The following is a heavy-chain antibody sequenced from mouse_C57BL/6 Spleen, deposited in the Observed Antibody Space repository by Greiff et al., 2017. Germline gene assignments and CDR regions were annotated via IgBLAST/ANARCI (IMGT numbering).Heavy chain of an antibody. V-gene: IGHV1-20*01. D-gene: IGHD1-1*02. CDR2: INPYNGDT. J-gene: IGHJ4*01. CDR1: GYSFTGYF. CDR3: ARGYGSNFAMDY. Sequence: EVMLVESGPELVKPGDSVKISCKASGYSFTGYFMNWVMQSHGKSLEWIGRINPYNGDTFYNQKFKGKATLTVDKSSSTAHMELRSLTSEDAAVYYCARGYGSNFAMDYWGQGTSVTVSS.